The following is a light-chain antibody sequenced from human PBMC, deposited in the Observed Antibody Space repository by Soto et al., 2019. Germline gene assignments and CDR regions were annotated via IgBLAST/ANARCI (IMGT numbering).Light chain of an antibody. CDR3: QQYGSSPWT. CDR1: QTIRSNY. CDR2: GAS. J-gene: IGKJ1*01. Sequence: EIVMTQSPATLSVSPGERATLSCRASQTIRSNYLAWYRQTPGQAPRLLIYGASNRATGIADRFSGSGSGTDFTLIISRLEPEDFALYYCQQYGSSPWTFGQGTKVEIK. V-gene: IGKV3-20*01.